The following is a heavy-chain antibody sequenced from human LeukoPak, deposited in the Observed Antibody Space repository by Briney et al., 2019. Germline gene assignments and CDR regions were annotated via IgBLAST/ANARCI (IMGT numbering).Heavy chain of an antibody. CDR2: IGGRDGST. D-gene: IGHD3-10*01. CDR3: AKGHYYGSGSLDY. Sequence: GGSLRLSCAASGFTFSSYGMSWVRQAPGKGLEWVSAIGGRDGSTYYADSVKGRFTISRDNSKNTLYVQMNSLRAEDTAVYYCAKGHYYGSGSLDYWGQGTLVTISS. J-gene: IGHJ4*02. CDR1: GFTFSSYG. V-gene: IGHV3-23*01.